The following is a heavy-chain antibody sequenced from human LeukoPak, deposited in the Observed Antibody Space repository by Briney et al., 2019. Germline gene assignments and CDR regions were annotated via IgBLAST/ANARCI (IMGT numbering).Heavy chain of an antibody. CDR2: IIPILGIA. Sequence: ASVKVSCKASGGTFSSYTISWVRQAPGQGLEWMGRIIPILGIANYAQKLQGRVTITADKSTSTAYMELSSLRSEDTAVYYCARPGRYCSSTSCYNYFDYWGQGTLVTVSS. V-gene: IGHV1-69*02. D-gene: IGHD2-2*02. CDR3: ARPGRYCSSTSCYNYFDY. J-gene: IGHJ4*02. CDR1: GGTFSSYT.